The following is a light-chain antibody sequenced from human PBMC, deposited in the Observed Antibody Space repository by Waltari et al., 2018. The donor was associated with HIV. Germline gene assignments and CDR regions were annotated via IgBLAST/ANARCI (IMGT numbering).Light chain of an antibody. CDR1: SSNIGAGYD. Sequence: QSVLTQPPSVSGAPGQRATTSCTGSSSNIGAGYDVPWYQQLPGTAPKLLIYGNSNRPSGVPDRFSGSKSGTSASLAITGLQAEDEADYYCQSYDSSLSGSGVFGGGTKLTVL. CDR2: GNS. V-gene: IGLV1-40*01. J-gene: IGLJ3*02. CDR3: QSYDSSLSGSGV.